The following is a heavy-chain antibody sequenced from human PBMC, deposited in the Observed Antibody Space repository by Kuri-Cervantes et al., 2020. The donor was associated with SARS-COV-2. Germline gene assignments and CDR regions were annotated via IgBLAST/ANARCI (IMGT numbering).Heavy chain of an antibody. Sequence: LRLSCTVSGGSISSGDYYWSWIRQPPGKGLEWIGYIYYSGSTYYNPSLKSRVTISVDTSKNQFSLKLSSVTAADTAVYYCARAGSYLDAFDIWGQGTMVTVSS. CDR3: ARAGSYLDAFDI. D-gene: IGHD1-26*01. J-gene: IGHJ3*02. CDR1: GGSISSGDYY. V-gene: IGHV4-30-4*08. CDR2: IYYSGST.